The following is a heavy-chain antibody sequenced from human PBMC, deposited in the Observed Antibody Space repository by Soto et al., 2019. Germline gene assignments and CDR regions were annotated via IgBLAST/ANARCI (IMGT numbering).Heavy chain of an antibody. Sequence: EVPLLESGGGLVQPGESLRLSCAASGFTFGNYFMNWVRQAPGKGLEWVSDISSNGGRTHYADSVRGRFTISRDNSRNTLYLQMSSLRAEDTALYYCAKALHWYGMDVWGQGTTVTVSS. CDR2: ISSNGGRT. CDR1: GFTFGNYF. J-gene: IGHJ6*02. V-gene: IGHV3-23*01. CDR3: AKALHWYGMDV. D-gene: IGHD1-1*01.